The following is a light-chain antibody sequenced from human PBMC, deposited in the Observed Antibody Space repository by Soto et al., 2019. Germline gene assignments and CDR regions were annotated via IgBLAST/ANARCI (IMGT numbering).Light chain of an antibody. J-gene: IGKJ2*01. CDR2: DAS. CDR1: QSISNW. CDR3: QQYNTYSYT. V-gene: IGKV1-5*01. Sequence: DIQMTQSPSTLSASVGDRLTITCRASQSISNWLAWYQQKPGKAPKIMIYDASSLESGVPSRFSGSGSGTEFTLTISSLQPDDFATYYCQQYNTYSYTFGQGTKLEI.